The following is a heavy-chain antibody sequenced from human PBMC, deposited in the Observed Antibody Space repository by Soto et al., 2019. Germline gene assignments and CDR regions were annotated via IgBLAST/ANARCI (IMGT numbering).Heavy chain of an antibody. CDR2: TNQDGSEK. CDR1: GFSFRSDW. CDR3: SGGVGDAI. J-gene: IGHJ4*02. V-gene: IGHV3-7*04. D-gene: IGHD1-26*01. Sequence: EDQLVESGGGLVQPGGSLRLTCAVSGFSFRSDWMIWVRQAPGKGLEWVAHTNQDGSEKYYLDSVKGRFTIFRDNAKNSLYLQMNSLRAEDTAVYYCSGGVGDAIWGQGTLVTVSS.